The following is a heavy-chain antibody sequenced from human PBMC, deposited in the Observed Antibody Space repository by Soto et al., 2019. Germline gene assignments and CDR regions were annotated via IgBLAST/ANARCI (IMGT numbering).Heavy chain of an antibody. CDR1: GFTFDDYA. V-gene: IGHV3-9*01. Sequence: GGSLRLSCAASGFTFDDYAMHWVRQAPGKGLEWVSGISWNSGSIGYADSVKGRFTISRDNAKNSLYLQMNSLRAEDTALYYCAKDIVVVPAAMPGAHDAFDIWGQGTMVTVSS. CDR2: ISWNSGSI. D-gene: IGHD2-2*01. CDR3: AKDIVVVPAAMPGAHDAFDI. J-gene: IGHJ3*02.